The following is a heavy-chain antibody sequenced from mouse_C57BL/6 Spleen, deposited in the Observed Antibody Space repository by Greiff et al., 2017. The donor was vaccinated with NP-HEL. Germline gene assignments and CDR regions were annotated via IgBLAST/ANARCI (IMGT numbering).Heavy chain of an antibody. CDR1: GFTFSDYG. V-gene: IGHV5-17*01. CDR3: ARGATVVAKDAMDY. CDR2: ISSGSSTI. Sequence: EVKVVESGGGLVKPGGSLKLSCAASGFTFSDYGMHWVRQAPEKGLEWVAYISSGSSTIYYADTVKGRFTISRDNAKNTLFLQMTSLRSEDTAMYYCARGATVVAKDAMDYWGQGTSVTVSS. D-gene: IGHD1-1*01. J-gene: IGHJ4*01.